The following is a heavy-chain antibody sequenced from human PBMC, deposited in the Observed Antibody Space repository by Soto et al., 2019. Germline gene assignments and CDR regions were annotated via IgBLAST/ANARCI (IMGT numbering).Heavy chain of an antibody. Sequence: QVQLVESGGGVVQPGRSLRLSCAASGFTFSSYAMHWVRQAPGKGLEWVAVISYDGSNKYYADSVKGRFTISRDNSKNTLYLQMNSLRAEDTAVYYCARFGQGLSIDYWGQATLVTVSS. CDR2: ISYDGSNK. CDR1: GFTFSSYA. V-gene: IGHV3-30-3*01. D-gene: IGHD6-19*01. J-gene: IGHJ4*02. CDR3: ARFGQGLSIDY.